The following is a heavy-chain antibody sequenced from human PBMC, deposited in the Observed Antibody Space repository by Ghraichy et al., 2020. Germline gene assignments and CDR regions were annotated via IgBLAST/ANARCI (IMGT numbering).Heavy chain of an antibody. CDR1: GFTFSSYA. CDR3: AKEGSLRGSSGWYNYFDY. D-gene: IGHD6-19*01. V-gene: IGHV3-23*01. J-gene: IGHJ4*02. Sequence: GGSLRLSCAASGFTFSSYAMSWVRQAPGKGLEWVSAISGSGGSTYYADSVKGRFTISRDNSKNTLYLQMNSLRAEDTAVYYCAKEGSLRGSSGWYNYFDYWGQGTLVTVSS. CDR2: ISGSGGST.